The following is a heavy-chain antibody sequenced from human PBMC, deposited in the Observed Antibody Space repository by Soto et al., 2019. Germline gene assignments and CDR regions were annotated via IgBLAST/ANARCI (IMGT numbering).Heavy chain of an antibody. CDR3: ARDSKRYSGYDFYYMDV. CDR1: GYTFTSYA. CDR2: INAGNGNT. Sequence: ASVKVSCKASGYTFTSYAMHWVRQAPGQRLEWMGWINAGNGNTKYSQKFQGRVTITRDTSASTAYMELSSLRSEDTAVHYCARDSKRYSGYDFYYMDVWGKGTTVTVSS. V-gene: IGHV1-3*01. D-gene: IGHD5-12*01. J-gene: IGHJ6*03.